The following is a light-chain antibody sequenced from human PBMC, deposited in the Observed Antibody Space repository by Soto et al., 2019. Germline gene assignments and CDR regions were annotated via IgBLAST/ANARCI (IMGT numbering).Light chain of an antibody. J-gene: IGKJ1*01. V-gene: IGKV3-20*01. CDR2: GAS. CDR3: QQYESSWT. CDR1: QSVSTRY. Sequence: ESMLTQSPGTLSLSPGERATLSCRASQSVSTRYLAWYQQKPGQAPRLLIYGASIRAAGIPDRFSGSGSGTDFTLTISRLEPEDFAVYYCQQYESSWTFGQGTKVEMK.